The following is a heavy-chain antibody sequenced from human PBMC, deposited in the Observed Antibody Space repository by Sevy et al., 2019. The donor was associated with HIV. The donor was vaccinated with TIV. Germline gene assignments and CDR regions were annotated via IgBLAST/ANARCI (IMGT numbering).Heavy chain of an antibody. J-gene: IGHJ4*02. D-gene: IGHD6-13*01. CDR2: AYYRSKWYN. V-gene: IGHV6-1*01. CDR1: GDSVSSNSAA. Sequence: KQSQTLSLTCAISGDSVSSNSAAWNWIRQSPSRGLEWLGRAYYRSKWYNDYAVSVKSRITINPDTSKNQFSLQLNSVTPEDTAVYYCARGGAAAGTSLNFDYWGQGTLVTVSS. CDR3: ARGGAAAGTSLNFDY.